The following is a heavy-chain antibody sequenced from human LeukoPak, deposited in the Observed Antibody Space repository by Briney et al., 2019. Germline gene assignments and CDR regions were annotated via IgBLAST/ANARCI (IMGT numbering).Heavy chain of an antibody. CDR2: LLPIFGTA. V-gene: IGHV1-69*06. Sequence: WVNVSCKASGGIFHSYAISWVRQPPGPGLEWMGGLLPIFGTANYAQKLQGRATITADKSTSTAYMELSSLRSEDTAVYYCARDCSGGSCADYYGMDVWGKGTTVTVSS. J-gene: IGHJ6*01. CDR1: GGIFHSYA. CDR3: ARDCSGGSCADYYGMDV. D-gene: IGHD2-15*01.